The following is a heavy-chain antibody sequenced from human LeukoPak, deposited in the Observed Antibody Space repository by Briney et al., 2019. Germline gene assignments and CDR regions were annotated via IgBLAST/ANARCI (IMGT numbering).Heavy chain of an antibody. Sequence: PSETLSLTYTVSAGSISTYFWSWMRLPRGKGLEWIAYIYSSGSTTYNPSLRSRVTISVDTSKNQFSLKLNSVTVADTAVYYCARGGYLKTDWFDPWGQGTLVTVSS. J-gene: IGHJ5*02. CDR3: ARGGYLKTDWFDP. CDR2: IYSSGST. D-gene: IGHD2-15*01. CDR1: AGSISTYF. V-gene: IGHV4-59*01.